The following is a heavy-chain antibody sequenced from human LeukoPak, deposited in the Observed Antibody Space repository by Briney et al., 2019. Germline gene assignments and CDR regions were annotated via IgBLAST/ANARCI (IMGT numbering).Heavy chain of an antibody. CDR3: AKSGVAAAGQRGYFDH. Sequence: PGRSLRLSCAASGFTFSTYGIHWVRQAPGKGLEWVAVISNDGSNKYYADSVKGRFTISRDNSKNTVYLQMNSLRGEDTAAYYCAKSGVAAAGQRGYFDHWGQGTLVTVSS. V-gene: IGHV3-30*18. CDR2: ISNDGSNK. D-gene: IGHD6-13*01. J-gene: IGHJ4*02. CDR1: GFTFSTYG.